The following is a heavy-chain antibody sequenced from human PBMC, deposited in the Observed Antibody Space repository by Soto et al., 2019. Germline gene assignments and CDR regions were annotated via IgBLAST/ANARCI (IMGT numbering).Heavy chain of an antibody. J-gene: IGHJ4*02. CDR2: MNPNSGNT. Sequence: QVQLVQSGAEVKKPGASVKVSCKASGYTFTSYDINWVRQATGQGLEWMGWMNPNSGNTGYAQKFQGRVTMNRNTSISTANMELSSLISEDTAVYYCARSKTTVTTPSDYWGQGTLVTVSS. CDR3: ARSKTTVTTPSDY. V-gene: IGHV1-8*01. D-gene: IGHD4-17*01. CDR1: GYTFTSYD.